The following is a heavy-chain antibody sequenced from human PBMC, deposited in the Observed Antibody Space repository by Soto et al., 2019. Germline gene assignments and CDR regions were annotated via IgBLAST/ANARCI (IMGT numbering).Heavy chain of an antibody. Sequence: GGSLRLSCAASGFTFSSYSMNWVRQAPGKGLEWVSSISSSSSYIYYADSVKGRFTISRDNAKNSLYLQMNSLRAEDTAVYYCARGGVAEPYYYYYYMAVWGKGTTVTVSS. D-gene: IGHD3-3*01. CDR3: ARGGVAEPYYYYYYMAV. J-gene: IGHJ6*03. V-gene: IGHV3-21*01. CDR1: GFTFSSYS. CDR2: ISSSSSYI.